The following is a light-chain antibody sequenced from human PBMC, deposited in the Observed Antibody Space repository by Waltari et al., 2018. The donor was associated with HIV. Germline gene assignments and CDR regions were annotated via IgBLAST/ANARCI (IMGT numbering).Light chain of an antibody. Sequence: QSVLTQPPSASGTPGQRVSISCSGSSSNIGSNYVYWYKQLPGTAPKRLRYRNDERPSGVPDRFSGSKSGTSASLAISGLRSEDEADYYCAAWDDSLSAWVFGGGTKLTVL. J-gene: IGLJ3*02. CDR3: AAWDDSLSAWV. V-gene: IGLV1-47*01. CDR1: SSNIGSNY. CDR2: RND.